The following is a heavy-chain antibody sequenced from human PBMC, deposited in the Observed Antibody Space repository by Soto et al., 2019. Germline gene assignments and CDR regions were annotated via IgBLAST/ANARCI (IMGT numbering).Heavy chain of an antibody. CDR3: AKGSIEYSASVDN. CDR1: GFSFNSYA. D-gene: IGHD5-12*01. J-gene: IGHJ4*02. Sequence: EVHLLESGGGLVQPGGSLILSCAACGFSFNSYAMVWVRQAPGKGLEWVSVISARGGSSYFADSVKGRFTISRDNSKNVLSLEMNSLRAEDTAIYFCAKGSIEYSASVDNWGQGTLVLVSS. V-gene: IGHV3-23*01. CDR2: ISARGGSS.